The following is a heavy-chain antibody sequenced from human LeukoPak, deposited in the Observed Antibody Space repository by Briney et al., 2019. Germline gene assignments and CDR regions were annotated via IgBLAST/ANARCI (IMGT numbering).Heavy chain of an antibody. V-gene: IGHV1-2*02. J-gene: IGHJ4*02. CDR2: INPDNGDT. Sequence: ASVKSSCKASGYLFTAIYVHWIRQAPVRGLEWMGFINPDNGDTIHAQNFQGRVTMTRDTSISTVYMELSGLTSDDTAVYYCARGPSTGEFDYWGQGTLVTVS. CDR1: GYLFTAIY. D-gene: IGHD3-10*01. CDR3: ARGPSTGEFDY.